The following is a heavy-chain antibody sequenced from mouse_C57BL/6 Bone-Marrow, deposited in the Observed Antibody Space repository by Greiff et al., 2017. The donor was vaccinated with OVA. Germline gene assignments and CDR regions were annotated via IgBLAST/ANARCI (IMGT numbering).Heavy chain of an antibody. V-gene: IGHV1-4*01. J-gene: IGHJ2*01. CDR2: IDPTNDYT. CDR1: GYTFTSYT. CDR3: TRGYYIDY. Sequence: CGAELARPGASVKMSCKASGYTFTSYTIHWVKQRPGPGLEWIGYIDPTNDYTNYNQKFKGKATLTADKSSSTAYMQLSSLTSEDSAVYYCTRGYYIDYWGQGTTLTVSS.